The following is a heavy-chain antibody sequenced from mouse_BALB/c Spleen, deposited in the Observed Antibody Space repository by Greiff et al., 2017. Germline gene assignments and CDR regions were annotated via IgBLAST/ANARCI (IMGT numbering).Heavy chain of an antibody. CDR3: ARSETTVVAFDY. V-gene: IGHV1-54*01. D-gene: IGHD1-1*01. J-gene: IGHJ2*01. Sequence: QVQLKQSGAELVRPGTSVKVSCKASGYAFTNYLIEWVKQRPGQGLEWIGVINPGSGGTNYNEKFKGKATLTADKSSSTAYMQLSSLTSDDSAVYFCARSETTVVAFDYWGQGTTLTVSS. CDR2: INPGSGGT. CDR1: GYAFTNYL.